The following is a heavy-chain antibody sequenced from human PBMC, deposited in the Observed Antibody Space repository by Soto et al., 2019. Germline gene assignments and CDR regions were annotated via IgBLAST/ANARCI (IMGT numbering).Heavy chain of an antibody. CDR2: IYYSGST. Sequence: PSETLSLTCTVSGGSISSGGYYWSRIRQHPGKGLEWIGYIYYSGSTYYNPSLKSRVTISVDTSKNQFSLKLSSVTAADTAVYYCASSYDSSGSEGYDAFDIWRQGTMVTVSS. CDR3: ASSYDSSGSEGYDAFDI. V-gene: IGHV4-31*03. J-gene: IGHJ3*02. CDR1: GGSISSGGYY. D-gene: IGHD3-22*01.